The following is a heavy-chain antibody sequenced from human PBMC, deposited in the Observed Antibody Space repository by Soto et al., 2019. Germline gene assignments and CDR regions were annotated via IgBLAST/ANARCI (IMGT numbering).Heavy chain of an antibody. CDR3: ARDYYMIGHDV. V-gene: IGHV3-66*01. D-gene: IGHD3-22*01. J-gene: IGHJ6*02. Sequence: EVQLVESGGGLVQPGGSLRLSCAASGFTVSSNYMSWVRQAPGKGLEWVSVIYSGGSTYYADSVKGRFTISRDNSKNTLYLQMNSMRAEDTAVYYCARDYYMIGHDVWGQGTTVTVSS. CDR1: GFTVSSNY. CDR2: IYSGGST.